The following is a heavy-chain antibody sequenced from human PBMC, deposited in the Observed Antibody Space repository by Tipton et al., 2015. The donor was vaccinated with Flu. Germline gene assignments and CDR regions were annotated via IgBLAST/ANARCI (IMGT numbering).Heavy chain of an antibody. CDR2: ISHSGST. CDR3: ARSTYYYGSGSSDY. Sequence: GLVKPSETLSLTCAVSGYSISSGYYWGWIRQPPGKGLEWIGSISHSGSTYYNPSLKSRVTISVDTTKNQFSQKLSSVTAADTAVYYCARSTYYYGSGSSDYWGQETLVTVSS. J-gene: IGHJ4*02. D-gene: IGHD3-10*01. V-gene: IGHV4-38-2*01. CDR1: GYSISSGYY.